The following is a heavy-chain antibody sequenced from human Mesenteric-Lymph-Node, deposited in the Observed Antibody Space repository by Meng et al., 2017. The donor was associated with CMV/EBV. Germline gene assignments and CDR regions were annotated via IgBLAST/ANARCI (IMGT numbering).Heavy chain of an antibody. CDR2: IYYSGTT. D-gene: IGHD4-17*01. V-gene: IGHV4-59*12. J-gene: IGHJ2*01. CDR3: ARTDYGDYALLDF. CDR1: GGSMSGYD. Sequence: VSGGSMSGYDWSWIRQPPEKGLQWIGYIYYSGTTNYNPSLKSRVTISVDTSKKQFSLMLSSVTAADTAVYYCARTDYGDYALLDFWGRGTLVTVSS.